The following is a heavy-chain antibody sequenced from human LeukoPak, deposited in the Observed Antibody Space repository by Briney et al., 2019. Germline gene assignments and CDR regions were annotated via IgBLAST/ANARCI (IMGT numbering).Heavy chain of an antibody. V-gene: IGHV3-66*01. CDR2: ISSDGNT. Sequence: GGSLRLSCAASGFTVSSSSKNWVRLGPGKGLEWVSVISSDGNTYYADSVKGRFTISRDNSRNTLSLQMHGLRADDTAVYYCARGQEQFSSPWQWGPRRKNFYYYGMDVWGQGTTVTVSS. CDR1: GFTVSSSS. D-gene: IGHD6-19*01. CDR3: ARGQEQFSSPWQWGPRRKNFYYYGMDV. J-gene: IGHJ6*02.